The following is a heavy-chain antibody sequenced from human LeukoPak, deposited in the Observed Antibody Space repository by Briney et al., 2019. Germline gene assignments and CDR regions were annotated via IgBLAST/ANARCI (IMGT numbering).Heavy chain of an antibody. CDR1: GYTFTGYY. CDR2: INPNSGGT. J-gene: IGHJ4*02. Sequence: ASVKVSCKASGYTFTGYYMHWVRQAPGQGLEWMGWINPNSGGTNYAQKFQGRVTMTRDTSISTAYMELSRLRSDDTAVYYCARGYCSGGSCCFDYWGQGTLVTVSS. V-gene: IGHV1-2*02. CDR3: ARGYCSGGSCCFDY. D-gene: IGHD2-15*01.